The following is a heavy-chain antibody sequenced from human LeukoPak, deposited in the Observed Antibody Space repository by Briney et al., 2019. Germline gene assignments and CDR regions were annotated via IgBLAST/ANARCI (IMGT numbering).Heavy chain of an antibody. D-gene: IGHD3-16*01. CDR1: GGSFSAYY. Sequence: PSETLSLTCAVYGGSFSAYYWSWIRQPPGKGLEWIGETSHNGNSDYNPSLTSRVTISVDASKNQFSLDLMSVTAADTAVYYCARLYTYPYFYMDVWGKGTTVTVSS. CDR2: TSHNGNS. CDR3: ARLYTYPYFYMDV. V-gene: IGHV4-34*01. J-gene: IGHJ6*03.